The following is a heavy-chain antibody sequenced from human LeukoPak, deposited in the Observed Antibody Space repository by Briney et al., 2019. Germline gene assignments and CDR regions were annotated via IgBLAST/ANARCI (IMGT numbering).Heavy chain of an antibody. CDR3: ARATMTTTVVTGYYYYYGMDV. Sequence: PSETLSLTCAVYGGSFSGYYWSWIRQPPGKGLEWIGEINHSGSTNYNPSLKSRVTISVDTSKNQFSLKLSSVTAADTAVYYCARATMTTTVVTGYYYYYGMDVWGQGTTVTVSS. J-gene: IGHJ6*02. V-gene: IGHV4-34*01. CDR2: INHSGST. CDR1: GGSFSGYY. D-gene: IGHD4-23*01.